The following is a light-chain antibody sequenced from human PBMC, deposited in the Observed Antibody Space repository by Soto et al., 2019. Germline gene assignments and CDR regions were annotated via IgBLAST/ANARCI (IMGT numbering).Light chain of an antibody. Sequence: DIHVTQSPAGLSGSVGERCTITGRASQTISSWLAWYQQKPGKAPKLLIYKASTLKSGVPSRFSGSGSGTEFTLTISSLQPDDFATYYCQHYNSYSEAFGQGTKVDIK. J-gene: IGKJ1*01. CDR1: QTISSW. CDR3: QHYNSYSEA. V-gene: IGKV1-5*03. CDR2: KAS.